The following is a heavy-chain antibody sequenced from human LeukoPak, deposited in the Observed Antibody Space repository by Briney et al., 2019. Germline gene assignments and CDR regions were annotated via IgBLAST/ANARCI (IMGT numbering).Heavy chain of an antibody. V-gene: IGHV3-74*01. CDR1: GFTFSNYC. CDR2: INTGGSST. Sequence: GGSLRLSCAPSGFTFSNYCMPWVRQVPGKGLVWVSRINTGGSSTTYADSVKGRFTISRDNAKNTLYLQMNSLRAEDTAVYYCARSNHADDYWGQGTLVTVSS. D-gene: IGHD4-11*01. J-gene: IGHJ4*02. CDR3: ARSNHADDY.